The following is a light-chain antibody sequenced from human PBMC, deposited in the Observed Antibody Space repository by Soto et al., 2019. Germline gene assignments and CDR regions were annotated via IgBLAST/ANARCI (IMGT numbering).Light chain of an antibody. CDR2: DVS. CDR3: SSYTSSSTPDV. CDR1: SSDVGGYNY. V-gene: IGLV2-14*01. Sequence: QSALTQPASVSGSPGQSITISCTGTSSDVGGYNYVSWYQQHPGKAPKLIIYDVSNRPSGISNRFSGSKSGITASLTISGLQAEDEADYYCSSYTSSSTPDVFGTGTKLTVL. J-gene: IGLJ1*01.